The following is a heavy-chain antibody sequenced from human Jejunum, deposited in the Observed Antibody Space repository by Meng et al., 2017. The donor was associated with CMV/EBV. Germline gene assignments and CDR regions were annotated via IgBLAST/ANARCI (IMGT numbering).Heavy chain of an antibody. D-gene: IGHD2-21*02. CDR1: GFTFSTYE. J-gene: IGHJ4*02. Sequence: SGFTFSTYEMDWVRQAPGKGLEWLSYISSTDTIYYADSVKGRFTVSRDNSKNMVYLQMSSLRAEDTGVYYCAKDRMGPRVTALFDAWGQGTPVTVSS. CDR3: AKDRMGPRVTALFDA. CDR2: ISSTDTI. V-gene: IGHV3-48*03.